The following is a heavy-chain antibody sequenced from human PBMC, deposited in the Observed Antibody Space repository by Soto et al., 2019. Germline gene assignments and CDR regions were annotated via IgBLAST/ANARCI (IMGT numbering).Heavy chain of an antibody. CDR3: ARAPDV. V-gene: IGHV4-59*11. CDR2: IYYSGST. Sequence: PGGTLSLTSCVHCRTFPGRYWSWIRQPPGKGLEWIGYIYYSGSTNYNPSLKSRVTISVDTSKNQFSLKLSSVTAADTAVYYCARAPDVWGQGTLVTVSS. J-gene: IGHJ4*02. CDR1: CRTFPGRY.